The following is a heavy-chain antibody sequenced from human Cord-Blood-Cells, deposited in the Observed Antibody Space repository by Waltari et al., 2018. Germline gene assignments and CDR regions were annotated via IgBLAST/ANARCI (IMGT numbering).Heavy chain of an antibody. CDR3: ARGLGCSGGSCLYYFDY. V-gene: IGHV4-34*01. Sequence: QVQLQQWGAGLLKPSETLSLTCAVYGGSFSGYYWSWIRQPPGKGLEWIGEINHSGSTNSNPALKRRVTISVDTSKNQFSLKLSSVTAADTAVYYCARGLGCSGGSCLYYFDYWGQGTLVTVSS. CDR2: INHSGST. D-gene: IGHD2-15*01. J-gene: IGHJ4*02. CDR1: GGSFSGYY.